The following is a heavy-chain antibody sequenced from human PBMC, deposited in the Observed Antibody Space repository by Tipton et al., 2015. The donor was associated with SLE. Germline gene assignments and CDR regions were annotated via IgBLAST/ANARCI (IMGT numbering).Heavy chain of an antibody. Sequence: TLSLTCAVSGGSISSGGYSWSWIRQPPGKGLEWIGYIYHSGSTYYNPSLKSRVTISVDRSKNQFSLKLSSVTAADTAVYYCARGFNYQVRAARGYFDYWGQGTLVTVSS. CDR3: ARGFNYQVRAARGYFDY. J-gene: IGHJ4*02. V-gene: IGHV4-30-2*01. D-gene: IGHD3-10*02. CDR2: IYHSGST. CDR1: GGSISSGGYS.